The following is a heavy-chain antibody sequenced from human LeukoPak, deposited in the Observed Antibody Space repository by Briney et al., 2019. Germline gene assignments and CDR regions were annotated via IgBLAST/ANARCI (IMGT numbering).Heavy chain of an antibody. CDR2: ISYDGSNK. Sequence: PGGSLRLSCAASGFTFSSYGMHWVRQAPGKGLEWVAVISYDGSNKYYADSVKGRFTISRDNSKNTLYLQMNSLRAEDTAVYHCAKDPRHYYDSSGRYYFDYWGQGTLVTVSS. V-gene: IGHV3-30*18. D-gene: IGHD3-22*01. CDR3: AKDPRHYYDSSGRYYFDY. CDR1: GFTFSSYG. J-gene: IGHJ4*02.